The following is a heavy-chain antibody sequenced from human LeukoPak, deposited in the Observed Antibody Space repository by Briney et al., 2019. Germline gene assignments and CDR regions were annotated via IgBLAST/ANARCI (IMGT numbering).Heavy chain of an antibody. V-gene: IGHV3-74*01. CDR2: ISSDGTGT. CDR1: GFTFSSYW. J-gene: IGHJ4*02. CDR3: ASTHSFDGSRHRNSMGY. Sequence: PGGSLRLSRAASGFTFSSYWMHWVRQAPGKGLVWVSRISSDGTGTSYADSVKGRFTISRDNAKNTLYLQMSSLRAEDTAVYYCASTHSFDGSRHRNSMGYWGQGTLVTVPS. D-gene: IGHD5-24*01.